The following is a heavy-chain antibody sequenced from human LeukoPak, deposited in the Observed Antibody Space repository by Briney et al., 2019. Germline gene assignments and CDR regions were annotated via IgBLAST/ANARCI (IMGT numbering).Heavy chain of an antibody. V-gene: IGHV4-59*04. CDR2: IYHSGST. CDR1: GGSISSYY. Sequence: SETLSLTCTVSGGSISSYYWSWIRQPPGKGLEWIGSIYHSGSTYYNPSLKSRVTISVDTSKNQFSLKLSSVTAADTAVYYCATVAAAGTSGGGWFDPWGQGTLVTVSS. J-gene: IGHJ5*02. CDR3: ATVAAAGTSGGGWFDP. D-gene: IGHD6-13*01.